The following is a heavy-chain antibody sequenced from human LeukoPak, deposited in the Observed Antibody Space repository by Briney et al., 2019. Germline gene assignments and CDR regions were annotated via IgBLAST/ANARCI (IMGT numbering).Heavy chain of an antibody. CDR3: GRWGISAALDR. CDR2: IRQDGSDK. D-gene: IGHD2-15*01. Sequence: GGSLRLSCAASGFIFSGYWMDWVRQAPGKGLEWVANIRQDGSDKYYVDSVRGRFTISRDNAQNSLSLQMNSLRVEDSAVYYCGRWGISAALDRWGQGTLVTVSS. J-gene: IGHJ5*02. V-gene: IGHV3-7*01. CDR1: GFIFSGYW.